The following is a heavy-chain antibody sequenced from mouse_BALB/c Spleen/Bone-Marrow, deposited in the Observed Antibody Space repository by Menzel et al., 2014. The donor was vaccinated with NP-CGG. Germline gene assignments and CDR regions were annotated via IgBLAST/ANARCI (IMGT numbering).Heavy chain of an antibody. J-gene: IGHJ2*01. CDR2: IDPSDSYT. Sequence: VQLQQSGAELVKPGASVKMSCKASGYTFTSYWMHWVKQRPGHGLEWIGLIDPSDSYTSYNQNFKGKATLTVDTSSNTAYMQLSSLTSEDSAVYYCSREDGNHYFDYWGQDTTLAVSS. D-gene: IGHD2-3*01. CDR1: GYTFTSYW. CDR3: SREDGNHYFDY. V-gene: IGHV1S127*01.